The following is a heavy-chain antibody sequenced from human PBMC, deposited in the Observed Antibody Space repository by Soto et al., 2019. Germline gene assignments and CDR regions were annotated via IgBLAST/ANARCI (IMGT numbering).Heavy chain of an antibody. D-gene: IGHD5-12*01. V-gene: IGHV3-48*02. J-gene: IGHJ6*02. CDR3: ARDPGGYDFGDYYYGMDV. CDR2: ISSSSSTI. CDR1: GFTFSSYS. Sequence: GGSLRLSCAASGFTFSSYSMNWVRQAPGKGLEWVSYISSSSSTIYYADSVKGRFTISRGNAKNSLYLQMNSLRDEDTAVYYCARDPGGYDFGDYYYGMDVWGQGTTVTVSS.